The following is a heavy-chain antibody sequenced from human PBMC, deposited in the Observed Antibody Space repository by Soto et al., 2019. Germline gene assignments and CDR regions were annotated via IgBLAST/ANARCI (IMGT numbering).Heavy chain of an antibody. J-gene: IGHJ5*02. V-gene: IGHV1-69*13. D-gene: IGHD5-12*01. CDR3: AIGPKPLPNSRWLQLRA. Sequence: SVKVSCKASGGTFSSYAISWVRQAPGQGLEWMGGIIPIFGTANYAQKFQGRVTITADESTSTAYMELSSLRSEDTAVYYCAIGPKPLPNSRWLQLRAWGQGSLVTVSS. CDR2: IIPIFGTA. CDR1: GGTFSSYA.